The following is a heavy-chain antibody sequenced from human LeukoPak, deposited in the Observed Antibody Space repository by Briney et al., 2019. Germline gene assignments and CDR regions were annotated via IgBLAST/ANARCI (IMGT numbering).Heavy chain of an antibody. CDR3: AKDRPRRDNIGWGSGYYYPYYFDY. D-gene: IGHD3-22*01. J-gene: IGHJ4*02. Sequence: GGSLRLSCAASGFTFSSYAMSWVRQAPGKGLEWVPAISGSGGSTYYADSVKGRFTISRDNSKNTLYLQMNSLRAEDTAVYYCAKDRPRRDNIGWGSGYYYPYYFDYWGQGTLVTVSS. CDR2: ISGSGGST. CDR1: GFTFSSYA. V-gene: IGHV3-23*01.